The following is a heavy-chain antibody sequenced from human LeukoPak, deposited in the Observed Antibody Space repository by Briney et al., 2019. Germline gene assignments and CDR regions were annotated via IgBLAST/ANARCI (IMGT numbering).Heavy chain of an antibody. Sequence: NLSETLPLTGTVPVASTSISSHYWGWIRKPPGKGLGWLGSIYYSGTTHNNPSLKSRVTISVDPSKNQFSLRLSFVTAADTAVYYCARLLYYYDSSGVPDYWGQGTLVTVSS. CDR3: ARLLYYYDSSGVPDY. CDR1: VASTSISSHY. D-gene: IGHD3-22*01. J-gene: IGHJ4*02. CDR2: IYYSGTT. V-gene: IGHV4-39*01.